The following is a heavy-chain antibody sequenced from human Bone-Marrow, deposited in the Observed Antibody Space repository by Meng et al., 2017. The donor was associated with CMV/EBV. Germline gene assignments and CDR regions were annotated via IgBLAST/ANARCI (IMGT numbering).Heavy chain of an antibody. Sequence: GGSLRLSCAASGFTFSSYAMSWVRQAPGKGLEWVSAISGSGGSTYYADSVKGRFTISRDNAKNSLYLQMSSLRAEDTAVYYCARLIYYDFWSGYHYGMDVWGQGTTVTVSS. V-gene: IGHV3-23*01. D-gene: IGHD3-3*01. CDR1: GFTFSSYA. J-gene: IGHJ6*02. CDR2: ISGSGGST. CDR3: ARLIYYDFWSGYHYGMDV.